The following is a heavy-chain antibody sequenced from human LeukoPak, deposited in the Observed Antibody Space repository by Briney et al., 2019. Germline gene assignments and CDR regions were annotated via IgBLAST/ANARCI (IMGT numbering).Heavy chain of an antibody. V-gene: IGHV4-38-2*02. J-gene: IGHJ4*02. CDR1: GYSISSGYY. CDR2: IYHSGRT. Sequence: PSETLSLTCTVSGYSISSGYYWGWIRQPPGKGLEWIGSIYHSGRTFYNPSLKSRVTISVDTSKNQFSLKLTSVTAADTAVYYCARGEDTAIPGAYWGQGTLVTVSS. D-gene: IGHD5-18*01. CDR3: ARGEDTAIPGAY.